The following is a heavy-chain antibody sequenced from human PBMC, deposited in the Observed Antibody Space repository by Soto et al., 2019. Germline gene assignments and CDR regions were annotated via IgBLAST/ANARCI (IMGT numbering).Heavy chain of an antibody. CDR2: IYSGGST. V-gene: IGHV3-53*01. J-gene: IGHJ4*02. CDR3: ARDWCLPD. Sequence: EVQLVESGGGLIQPGGSLRLSCAASGFTVSSNYMSWVRQAPGKGLEWVSVIYSGGSTYYANYVKGRFTISRDNSKNTLYLQKNRLRAEDTAVYYCARDWCLPDWGQGTLVTVAS. D-gene: IGHD2-8*01. CDR1: GFTVSSNY.